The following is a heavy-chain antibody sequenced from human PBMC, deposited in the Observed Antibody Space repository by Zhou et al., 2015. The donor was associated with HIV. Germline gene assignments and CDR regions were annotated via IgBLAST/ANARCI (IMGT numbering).Heavy chain of an antibody. D-gene: IGHD5-18*01. CDR2: ISGRGGDT. Sequence: EVQLLESGGNLVQPGGSLRLSCATSGFTFSTYAMNWVRQAPGKGLEWVSGISGRGGDTFYADSVKGRFTISRDNSKNTLYLQMNSLRVEDTALYYCARRGGYYYTFRPGWFDPWGQGTLVTVSA. V-gene: IGHV3-23*01. CDR1: GFTFSTYA. J-gene: IGHJ5*02. CDR3: ARRGGYYYTFRPGWFDP.